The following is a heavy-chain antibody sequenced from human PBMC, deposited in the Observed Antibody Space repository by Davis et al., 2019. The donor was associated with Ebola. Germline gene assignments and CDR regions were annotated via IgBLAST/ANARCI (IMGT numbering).Heavy chain of an antibody. CDR1: GFTFSSYS. J-gene: IGHJ6*04. Sequence: GESLKISCAASGFTFSSYSMNWVRQAPGRGLEWVSSISSSSRYIYYADSVKGRFTISRDNAKNSLYLQMNSLRAEDTAVYYCARLDIAAAAQVYYGMDVWGKGTTVTVSS. CDR2: ISSSSRYI. V-gene: IGHV3-21*01. CDR3: ARLDIAAAAQVYYGMDV. D-gene: IGHD6-13*01.